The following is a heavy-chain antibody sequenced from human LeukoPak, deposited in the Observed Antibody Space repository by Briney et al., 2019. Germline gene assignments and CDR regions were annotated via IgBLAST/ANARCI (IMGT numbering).Heavy chain of an antibody. D-gene: IGHD2-2*02. CDR1: GFTFSSYA. V-gene: IGHV3-23*01. CDR2: ISGSGGST. J-gene: IGHJ5*02. CDR3: ARAGGYCSSTSCYNNWFDP. Sequence: GGSLRLSCAASGFTFSSYAMSWVRQAPGKGLEWVSAISGSGGSTYYADSVKGRFTISRDNSKNTLYLQMNSLRAEDTAVYYCARAGGYCSSTSCYNNWFDPWGQGTLVTVSS.